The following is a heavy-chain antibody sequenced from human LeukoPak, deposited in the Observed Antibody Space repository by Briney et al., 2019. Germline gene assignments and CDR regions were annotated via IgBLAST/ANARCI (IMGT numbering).Heavy chain of an antibody. CDR1: GFTFSTYG. CDR3: AKEWGYSGYDYYFDY. Sequence: GRSLRLSCAASGFTFSTYGVHWVRQAPGKGLEWVAVISYYGSETYYADSVKGRFSISRDNSKNTLYLQMNSLRVEDTAVYFCAKEWGYSGYDYYFDYWGQGTLVTVSS. CDR2: ISYYGSET. D-gene: IGHD5-12*01. J-gene: IGHJ4*02. V-gene: IGHV3-30*18.